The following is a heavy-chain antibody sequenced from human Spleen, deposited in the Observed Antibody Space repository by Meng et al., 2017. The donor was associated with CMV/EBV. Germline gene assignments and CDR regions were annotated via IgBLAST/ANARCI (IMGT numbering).Heavy chain of an antibody. CDR3: ARKTTGTTDDTFDI. V-gene: IGHV4-34*01. CDR2: INQSGST. J-gene: IGHJ3*02. D-gene: IGHD1-1*01. CDR1: GDSFSDFS. Sequence: SQTLSLTCAVYGDSFSDFSYNWIRQPPGKGLEWIGEINQSGSTKYNPSLKSRVTISVDTSKNQFSLKLSSVTAADTAVYYCARKTTGTTDDTFDIWGQGTMVTVSS.